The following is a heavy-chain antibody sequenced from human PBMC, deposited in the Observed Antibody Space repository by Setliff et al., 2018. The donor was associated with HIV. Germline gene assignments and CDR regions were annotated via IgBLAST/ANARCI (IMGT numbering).Heavy chain of an antibody. CDR1: GGSISSSSYY. Sequence: PSETLSLTCTVSGGSISSSSYYWGWIRQPPGKGLEWIGSIYCNPSLKSRVTISVDTSKNQFSLKLSSVTAADTAVYYCASEAWTSYRSSSGYYYYYMDVWGKGTTVTVSS. D-gene: IGHD6-6*01. J-gene: IGHJ6*03. CDR3: ASEAWTSYRSSSGYYYYYMDV. V-gene: IGHV4-39*07. CDR2: IYC.